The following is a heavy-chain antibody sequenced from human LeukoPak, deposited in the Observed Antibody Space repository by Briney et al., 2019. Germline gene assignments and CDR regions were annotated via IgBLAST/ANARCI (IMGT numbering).Heavy chain of an antibody. CDR1: GYTLTELS. V-gene: IGHV1-24*01. Sequence: ASVKVSCEVSGYTLTELSMHWVRQAPGKGLEWMGGFDPEDGETIYAQKFQGRVTMTEDTSTDTAYMELSSLRSEDTAVYYCATLTRYCSGGSCYYFDYWGQGTLVTVSS. J-gene: IGHJ4*02. D-gene: IGHD2-15*01. CDR3: ATLTRYCSGGSCYYFDY. CDR2: FDPEDGET.